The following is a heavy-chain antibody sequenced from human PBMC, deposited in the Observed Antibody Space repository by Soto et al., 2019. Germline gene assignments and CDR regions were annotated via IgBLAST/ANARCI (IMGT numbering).Heavy chain of an antibody. D-gene: IGHD3-3*01. Sequence: EVQLVESGGGLVQPGGSLRLSCATSGFILSDCAMNWVRQAQGKGLEWVSYISSSSSVIDYADSVKGRFTVSRDNARNSLYLQMNSLRAEDTAVYYCARHLSWSSNCYYYMDVWGKGTTVTVSS. J-gene: IGHJ6*03. CDR1: GFILSDCA. CDR2: ISSSSSVI. V-gene: IGHV3-48*01. CDR3: ARHLSWSSNCYYYMDV.